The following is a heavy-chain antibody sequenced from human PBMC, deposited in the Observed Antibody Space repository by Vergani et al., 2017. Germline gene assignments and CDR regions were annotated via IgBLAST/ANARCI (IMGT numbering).Heavy chain of an antibody. J-gene: IGHJ6*02. CDR1: GISLSNARMG. CDR2: IFSNDEK. CDR3: ARIRNRLSFNGMDV. D-gene: IGHD1-14*01. Sequence: QVTLKESGPVLVKPTETLTLTCTVSGISLSNARMGVSWIRQPPGKALEWLAHIFSNDEKSYSTSLESTLTISKDTSKSQVVLTMTNLAPMDTATYYCARIRNRLSFNGMDVWGQGTTVTVSS. V-gene: IGHV2-26*01.